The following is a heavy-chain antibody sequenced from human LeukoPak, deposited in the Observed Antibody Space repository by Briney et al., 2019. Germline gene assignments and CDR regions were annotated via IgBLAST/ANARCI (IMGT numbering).Heavy chain of an antibody. D-gene: IGHD2-2*01. CDR2: ISSSSSYI. J-gene: IGHJ5*02. CDR3: ASQRQGYCSSTSCYASWFDP. Sequence: ETLSLTCTVSGGSVSSTTYYWSWIRQPPGKGLEWVSSISSSSSYIYYADSVKGRFTISRDNAKNSLYLQMNSLRAEDTAVYYCASQRQGYCSSTSCYASWFDPWGQGTLVTVSS. CDR1: GGSVSSTTYY. V-gene: IGHV3-21*01.